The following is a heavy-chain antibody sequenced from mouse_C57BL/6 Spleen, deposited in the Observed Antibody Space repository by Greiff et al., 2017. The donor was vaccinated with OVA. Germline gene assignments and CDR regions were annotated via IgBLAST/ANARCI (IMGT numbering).Heavy chain of an antibody. Sequence: VQLQQSGAELVKPGASVKLSCTASGFNIKDYYMHWVKQRTEPGLEWIGRIDPEDGETKYAPKFQGKATITTDTSSNTDYLQLSSLTSEDTAVYYCARKTMVTTDAMDYWGQGTSGTVSS. CDR2: IDPEDGET. J-gene: IGHJ4*01. CDR1: GFNIKDYY. CDR3: ARKTMVTTDAMDY. V-gene: IGHV14-2*01. D-gene: IGHD2-2*01.